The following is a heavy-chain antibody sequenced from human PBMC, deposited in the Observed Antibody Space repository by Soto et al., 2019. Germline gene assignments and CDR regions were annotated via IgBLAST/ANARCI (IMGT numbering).Heavy chain of an antibody. Sequence: QVQLQESGPGLLKASETLSLTCTVSGGSVSSGDYYWSWIRQPPGKGLEWIGYITYSGSTYFNPSLKSRLTMSIDKSQNQFSLNLSSVTASDTAVYYCARDRVAVAGGDYWGQGTLVIVSA. CDR1: GGSVSSGDYY. D-gene: IGHD6-19*01. CDR3: ARDRVAVAGGDY. CDR2: ITYSGST. J-gene: IGHJ4*02. V-gene: IGHV4-30-4*01.